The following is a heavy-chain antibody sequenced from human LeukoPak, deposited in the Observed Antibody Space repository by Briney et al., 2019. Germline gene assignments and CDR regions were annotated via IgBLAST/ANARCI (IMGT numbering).Heavy chain of an antibody. CDR3: ARPRGHSSNPLFDY. CDR2: IYTSGST. J-gene: IGHJ4*02. D-gene: IGHD5-18*01. V-gene: IGHV4-61*02. Sequence: SETLSLTCTVSGGSISSGSYYWSWIRQPAGKGLEWIGRIYTSGSTNYNPSLKSRVTISVDTSKNQFSLKLSSVTAADTAVYYCARPRGHSSNPLFDYWGQETLVTVSS. CDR1: GGSISSGSYY.